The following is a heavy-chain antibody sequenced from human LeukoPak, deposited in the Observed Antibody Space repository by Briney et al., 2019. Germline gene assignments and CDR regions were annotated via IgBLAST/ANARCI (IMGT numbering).Heavy chain of an antibody. CDR1: GGSISSYY. Sequence: PSETLSLTCTVSGGSISSYYWNWIRQPPGKGLEWIGYIYYTGSTKYNPSLTSRLTISVDMSKNQFSLKLSSVTAADTAVYYCARVSGYCSGGACYSRRHFDHWGQGTLVTVSS. V-gene: IGHV4-59*01. J-gene: IGHJ4*02. CDR3: ARVSGYCSGGACYSRRHFDH. CDR2: IYYTGST. D-gene: IGHD2-15*01.